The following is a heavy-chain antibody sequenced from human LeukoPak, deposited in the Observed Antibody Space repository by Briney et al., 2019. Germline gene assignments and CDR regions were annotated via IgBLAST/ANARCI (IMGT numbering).Heavy chain of an antibody. CDR3: AKDLSCLH. Sequence: GLEWVAVISYDGSNKYYADSVKGRFTISRDNSKNTLYLQMNSLRAEDTAVYYCAKDLSCLHWGQGTLVTVSS. CDR2: ISYDGSNK. J-gene: IGHJ4*02. D-gene: IGHD5/OR15-5a*01. V-gene: IGHV3-30*18.